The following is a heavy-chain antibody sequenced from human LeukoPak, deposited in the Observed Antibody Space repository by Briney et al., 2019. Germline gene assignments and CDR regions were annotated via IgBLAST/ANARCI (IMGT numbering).Heavy chain of an antibody. V-gene: IGHV4-4*07. Sequence: SETLSLTCTVSGSSINNFYWTWIRQPAGKGLEWIGRIEASGTTKYNPSLTGRVTMSLDTSRNQFFLSLSSVTAADTAVYYCARGHSGSYYGYWGQGTLVTVSS. CDR3: ARGHSGSYYGY. J-gene: IGHJ4*02. D-gene: IGHD1-26*01. CDR2: IEASGTT. CDR1: GSSINNFY.